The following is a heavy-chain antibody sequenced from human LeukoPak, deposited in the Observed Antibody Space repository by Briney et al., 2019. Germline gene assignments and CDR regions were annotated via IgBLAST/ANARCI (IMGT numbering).Heavy chain of an antibody. D-gene: IGHD4-17*01. CDR2: VSYSGST. CDR1: GYSISSGYH. Sequence: PSGTLSLTCAVSGYSISSGYHWGWIRQPPGKGLEWIGSVSYSGSTYYNPSLKSRVTISVDTSKNQFSLKLSSVTAADTAVYYCARGATVTRPHFDYWGQGTLVTVSS. J-gene: IGHJ4*02. V-gene: IGHV4-38-2*01. CDR3: ARGATVTRPHFDY.